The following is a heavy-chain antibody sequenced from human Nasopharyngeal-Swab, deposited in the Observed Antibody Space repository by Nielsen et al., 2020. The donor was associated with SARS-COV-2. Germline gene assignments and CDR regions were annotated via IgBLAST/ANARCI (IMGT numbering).Heavy chain of an antibody. CDR1: GYTFTGYY. J-gene: IGHJ4*02. CDR3: ARDLDYSNSYFDY. CDR2: INPNSGGT. Sequence: ASVKVSCKASGYTFTGYYMHWVRQAPGQGLEWMGRINPNSGGTNYAQKFQGRVTMTRDTSISTAYMELSRLRSDDTAVYYCARDLDYSNSYFDYWGQGTLVTVSS. V-gene: IGHV1-2*06. D-gene: IGHD4-11*01.